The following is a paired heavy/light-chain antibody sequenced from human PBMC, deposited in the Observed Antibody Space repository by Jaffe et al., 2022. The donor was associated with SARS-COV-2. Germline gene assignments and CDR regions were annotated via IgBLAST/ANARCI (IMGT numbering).Heavy chain of an antibody. CDR2: IVVGSGNT. D-gene: IGHD3-16*02. CDR1: GFTFTSSA. CDR3: AAAVLTFGEVIVPDDS. J-gene: IGHJ4*02. V-gene: IGHV1-58*01. Sequence: QMQLVQSGPEVKKPGTSVKVSCKASGFTFTSSAVQWVRQARGQRLEWIGWIVVGSGNTNYAQDFEGRVTMTRDMSISTAYMELGSLNSEDTAVYYCAAAVLTFGEVIVPDDSWGQGTLVIVSS.
Light chain of an antibody. Sequence: DVVMTQSPLSLPVTLGQPASISCRSSQSLLYSDGNTYLNWFQQRPGQSPRRLIYKVSNRDSGVPDRFSGSGSGTDFTLKISRVEAEDVGVYYCMQGTYWPLTFGEGTKVEIK. CDR1: QSLLYSDGNTY. CDR2: KVS. CDR3: MQGTYWPLT. V-gene: IGKV2-30*01. J-gene: IGKJ4*01.